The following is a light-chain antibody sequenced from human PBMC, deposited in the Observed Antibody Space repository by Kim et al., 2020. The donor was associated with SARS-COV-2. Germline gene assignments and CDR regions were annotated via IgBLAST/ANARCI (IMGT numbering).Light chain of an antibody. CDR3: QQSYSTPLVT. V-gene: IGKV1-39*01. CDR2: AAS. Sequence: DIQMTQSPSSLSASVGDRVTITCRASQSISSYLNWYQQKPGKAPKLLIYAASSLQSGVPSRFSGSGSGTDFTLTISSLQPEDFATYYCQQSYSTPLVTFCGGTKVDIK. J-gene: IGKJ4*01. CDR1: QSISSY.